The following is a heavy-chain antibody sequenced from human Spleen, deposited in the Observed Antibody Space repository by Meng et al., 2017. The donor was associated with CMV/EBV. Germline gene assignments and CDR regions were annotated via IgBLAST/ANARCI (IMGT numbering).Heavy chain of an antibody. J-gene: IGHJ4*02. D-gene: IGHD6-19*01. CDR2: IYYTGTT. V-gene: IGHV4-39*07. CDR1: GGSLSSSSYY. Sequence: SETLSLTCTVSGGSLSSSSYYWGWIRQSPGEGLGWIGCIYYTGTTYYNPSLKSRVTISIDTSKNQFSLKLSSVTAADTAVYYCARDLAVAGTGRFDYWGQGTLVTVSS. CDR3: ARDLAVAGTGRFDY.